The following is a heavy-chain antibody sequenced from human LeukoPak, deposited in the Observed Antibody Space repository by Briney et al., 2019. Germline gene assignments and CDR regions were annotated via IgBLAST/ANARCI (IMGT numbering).Heavy chain of an antibody. CDR2: ISGSGGST. Sequence: GGSLRLSCAASGFTFSSYAMSWVRQAPGKELEWVSAISGSGGSTYYADSVKGRFTISRDNSKNTLYLQMNSLRAEDTAVYYCAKDQGGRWSTGVDYWGQGTLVTVSS. V-gene: IGHV3-23*01. D-gene: IGHD4-23*01. CDR1: GFTFSSYA. J-gene: IGHJ4*02. CDR3: AKDQGGRWSTGVDY.